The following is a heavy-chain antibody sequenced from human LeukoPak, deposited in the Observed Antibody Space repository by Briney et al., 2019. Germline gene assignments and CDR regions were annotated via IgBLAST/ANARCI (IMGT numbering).Heavy chain of an antibody. CDR3: AREMVRGVISSAGSDY. CDR2: IYYSGST. CDR1: GGSISSGGYY. D-gene: IGHD3-10*01. Sequence: SETLSLTCTVSGGSISSGGYYWSWIRQHPGKGLEWIGYIYYSGSTNYNPSLKSRVTISVDTSKNQFSLKLSSVTAADTAVYYCAREMVRGVISSAGSDYWGQGTLVTVSS. J-gene: IGHJ4*02. V-gene: IGHV4-31*03.